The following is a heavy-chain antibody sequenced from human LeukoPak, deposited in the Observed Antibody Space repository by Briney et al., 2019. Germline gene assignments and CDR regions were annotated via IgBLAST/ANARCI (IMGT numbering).Heavy chain of an antibody. CDR3: ARKGLLWFGELPFFDY. Sequence: SETLSLTCAVYGGSFGGYYWSWIRQPPGKGLEWIGEINHSGSTNYNPSLKSRVTISVDTSKNQFSLKLSSVTAADTAVYYCARKGLLWFGELPFFDYWGQGTLVTVSS. D-gene: IGHD3-10*01. CDR1: GGSFGGYY. CDR2: INHSGST. J-gene: IGHJ4*02. V-gene: IGHV4-34*01.